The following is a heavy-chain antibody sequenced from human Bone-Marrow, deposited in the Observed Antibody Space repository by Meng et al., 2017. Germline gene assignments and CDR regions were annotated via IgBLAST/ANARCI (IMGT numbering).Heavy chain of an antibody. CDR1: GLTLSDYY. V-gene: IGHV3-11*04. D-gene: IGHD3-10*01. CDR2: ISSSGSGI. CDR3: ARDINAPSPPAGAGSGSYYHYYYYGMDV. J-gene: IGHJ6*02. Sequence: GESLKISCVASGLTLSDYYMSWIRQAPGKGLEWVSYISSSGSGIYYADSVKGRFTISRDNSKNTLYLQMNSLRAEDTAVYYCARDINAPSPPAGAGSGSYYHYYYYGMDVWGQGTTVTVSS.